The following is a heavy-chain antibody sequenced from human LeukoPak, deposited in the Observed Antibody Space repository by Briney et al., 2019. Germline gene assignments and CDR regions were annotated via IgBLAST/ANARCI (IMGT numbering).Heavy chain of an antibody. CDR1: GFTFSNAW. CDR3: AKGGSYYRQLDY. V-gene: IGHV3-23*01. D-gene: IGHD1-26*01. CDR2: ISGSGGST. J-gene: IGHJ4*02. Sequence: GGSLRLSCAASGFTFSNAWMSWVRQAPGKGLEWVSAISGSGGSTYYADSVKGRFTISRDNSKNTLYLQMNSLRAEDTAVYYCAKGGSYYRQLDYWGQGTLVTVSS.